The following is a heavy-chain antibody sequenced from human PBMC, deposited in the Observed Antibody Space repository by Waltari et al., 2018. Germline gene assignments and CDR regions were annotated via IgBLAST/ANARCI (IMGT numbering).Heavy chain of an antibody. CDR3: AREDYYDSSLAGAIDY. CDR1: GFTFSSYG. J-gene: IGHJ4*02. Sequence: QVQLVESGGGVVQPGRSLRLSCAASGFTFSSYGMHWVRQAPGKGCEWVAMILYDGSNKYYADSVKGRFTISRDNSKNTLYLQMNSLRAEDTAVYYCAREDYYDSSLAGAIDYWGQGTLVTVSS. D-gene: IGHD3-22*01. CDR2: ILYDGSNK. V-gene: IGHV3-33*01.